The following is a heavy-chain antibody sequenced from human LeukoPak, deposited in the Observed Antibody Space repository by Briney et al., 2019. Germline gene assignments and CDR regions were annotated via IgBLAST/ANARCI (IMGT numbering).Heavy chain of an antibody. CDR3: ARLPRSGSYLYAFDI. J-gene: IGHJ3*02. CDR2: INPNSGGT. CDR1: GYTFTDYY. V-gene: IGHV1-2*02. D-gene: IGHD1-26*01. Sequence: ASVTVSCKASGYTFTDYYILWVRQAPGQGPEWMGWINPNSGGTNYAQKFQGRVTMTRDTSISTAYMELSRLRSDDTAVYYCARLPRSGSYLYAFDIWGQGTMVTVSS.